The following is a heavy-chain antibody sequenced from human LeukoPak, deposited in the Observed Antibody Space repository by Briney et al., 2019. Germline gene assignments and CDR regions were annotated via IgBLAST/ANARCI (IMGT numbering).Heavy chain of an antibody. D-gene: IGHD3-10*01. J-gene: IGHJ6*02. V-gene: IGHV4-4*02. Sequence: PSETLSLTCAVSGGSIGNINWWSWVRQPPGKGLEWIREIFQGGFTNYNPALKSRVTISVDKSETQISLKMSSVTAADTAVYYCARHQYYGSGYYYGMDVWGQGTTVTVSS. CDR1: GGSIGNINW. CDR3: ARHQYYGSGYYYGMDV. CDR2: IFQGGFT.